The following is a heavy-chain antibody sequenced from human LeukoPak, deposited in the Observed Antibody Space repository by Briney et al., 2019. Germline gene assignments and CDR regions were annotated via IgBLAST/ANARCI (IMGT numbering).Heavy chain of an antibody. D-gene: IGHD5-18*01. J-gene: IGHJ4*02. CDR3: ARDGLCSYGYSYFDY. CDR2: FHITEST. Sequence: SETLSLTCAVSGVSISSYHWSWIRLPAGKGLEWIGRFHITESTNYNPSLKSRVTMSIDTSKNQFSLRLSSVTAADTAVYYCARDGLCSYGYSYFDYWGQGTLVTVFS. CDR1: GVSISSYH. V-gene: IGHV4-4*07.